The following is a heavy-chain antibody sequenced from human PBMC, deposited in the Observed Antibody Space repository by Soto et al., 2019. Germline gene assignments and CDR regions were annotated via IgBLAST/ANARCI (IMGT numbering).Heavy chain of an antibody. CDR3: ARDAMYDHVWGSYRYAFAI. J-gene: IGHJ3*02. V-gene: IGHV3-7*03. D-gene: IGHD3-16*02. CDR1: GFTFSSYW. CDR2: IKQDGSEK. Sequence: GGSLRLSCAASGFTFSSYWMSWVRQAPGKGLEWVANIKQDGSEKYYVDSAKGRFTISRDNAKNSLYLQMNSLRAEDTAVYYCARDAMYDHVWGSYRYAFAIWGQGTMVTV.